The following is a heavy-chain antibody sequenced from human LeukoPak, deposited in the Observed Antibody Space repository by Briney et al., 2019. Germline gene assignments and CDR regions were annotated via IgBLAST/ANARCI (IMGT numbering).Heavy chain of an antibody. J-gene: IGHJ4*02. CDR3: AKGSYYDSSGSFYFDY. CDR2: IDGGGST. V-gene: IGHV3-53*01. CDR1: GFTVSTNY. D-gene: IGHD3-22*01. Sequence: AGGSLRLSCAASGFTVSTNYMSWVRQAPGKGLEWVSVIDGGGSTYYADSVKGRFTISRDKSKNTLYFQMNSLRVEDTAAYYCAKGSYYDSSGSFYFDYWGQGTLVTVSS.